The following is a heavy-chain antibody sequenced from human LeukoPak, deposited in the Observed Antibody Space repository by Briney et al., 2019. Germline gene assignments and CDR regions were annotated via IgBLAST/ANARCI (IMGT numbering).Heavy chain of an antibody. J-gene: IGHJ5*02. V-gene: IGHV3-23*01. CDR1: GFSFSSYA. CDR2: MSSSDDGT. Sequence: GGSLRLSCATSGFSFSSYAMSWVRQAPGKGLEWVSAMSSSDDGTYYADSVKGRFTISRDNSKNTLYLQMNSLRAEDTAVYYCAKPPGLRRLDPWGQGTLVTVSS. CDR3: AKPPGLRRLDP. D-gene: IGHD5-12*01.